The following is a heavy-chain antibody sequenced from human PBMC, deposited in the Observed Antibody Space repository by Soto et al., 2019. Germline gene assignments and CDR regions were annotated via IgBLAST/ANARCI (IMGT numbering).Heavy chain of an antibody. V-gene: IGHV1-69*13. CDR1: GGTFSSYA. CDR3: ARDAIRGYSSLSVAGMDV. J-gene: IGHJ6*02. CDR2: IIPIFGTA. D-gene: IGHD6-6*01. Sequence: GASVKVSCKASGGTFSSYAISWVRQAPGQGLEWMGGIIPIFGTANYAQKFQGRVTITADESTSTAYMELSSLRSEDTAVYYCARDAIRGYSSLSVAGMDVWGQGTTVTVSS.